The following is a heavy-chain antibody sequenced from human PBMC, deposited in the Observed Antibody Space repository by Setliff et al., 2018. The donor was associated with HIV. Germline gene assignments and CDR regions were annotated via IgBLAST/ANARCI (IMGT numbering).Heavy chain of an antibody. CDR2: IKPSGGST. CDR3: ARDPNRIAVAGTFDY. CDR1: GYTFTSYY. V-gene: IGHV1-46*01. J-gene: IGHJ4*02. D-gene: IGHD6-19*01. Sequence: ASVKVSCKASGYTFTSYYMHWVRQALGQGLEWMGIIKPSGGSTSYAQKFQGRVTMTRDTSTSTVYMELSSLRSEDTAVYYCARDPNRIAVAGTFDYWGQGTLVTVSS.